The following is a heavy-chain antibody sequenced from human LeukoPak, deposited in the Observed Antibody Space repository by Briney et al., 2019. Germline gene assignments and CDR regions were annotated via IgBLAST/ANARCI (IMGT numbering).Heavy chain of an antibody. Sequence: PGGSLRLSCAAAVFTFSSYAMSWVRQAPGKGLEWVSAISGSGGSTYYADSVKGRFTISRDNSKNTLYLQMNSLRAEDTAVYYCSVYGRYYFDYWGQGTLVTVSS. CDR2: ISGSGGST. D-gene: IGHD3-10*01. CDR1: VFTFSSYA. J-gene: IGHJ4*02. CDR3: SVYGRYYFDY. V-gene: IGHV3-23*01.